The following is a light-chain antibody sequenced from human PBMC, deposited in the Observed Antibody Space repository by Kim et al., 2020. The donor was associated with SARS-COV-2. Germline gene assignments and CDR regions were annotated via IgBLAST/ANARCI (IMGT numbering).Light chain of an antibody. CDR1: SLGSIF. J-gene: IGLJ1*01. CDR2: GKN. CDR3: NSRDSSGNHLV. V-gene: IGLV3-19*01. Sequence: LGQTVKITCQGDSLGSIFAGCYQQKPGQAPVLFIYGKNNRPSGIPDRFSGSSSGNTASLTITGAQAEDEADYYCNSRDSSGNHLVFGTGTKVTVL.